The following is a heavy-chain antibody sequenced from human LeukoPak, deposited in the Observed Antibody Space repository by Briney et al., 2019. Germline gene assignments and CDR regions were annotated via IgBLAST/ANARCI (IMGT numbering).Heavy chain of an antibody. Sequence: PSETLPLTCTVSGGSISPYFWSWIRQPPGKGLEWIGYIYTDGSTTYNPPLKSRVTISLDTSKNQFSLKLSSVTAADTAVYYCARRQTCFDYWGQGTLVTVSS. CDR3: ARRQTCFDY. J-gene: IGHJ4*02. CDR1: GGSISPYF. CDR2: IYTDGST. V-gene: IGHV4-4*09.